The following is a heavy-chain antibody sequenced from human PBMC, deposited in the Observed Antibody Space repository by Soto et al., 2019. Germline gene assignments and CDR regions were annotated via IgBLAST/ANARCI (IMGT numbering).Heavy chain of an antibody. CDR3: ARASQGVRDSYRSVTRHYSYYYGMDV. CDR2: ISSSSSYI. J-gene: IGHJ6*02. Sequence: PGGSLRLSCAASGFTFSSYSMNWVRQAPGKGLEWVSSISSSSSYIYYADSVKGRFTISRDNAKNSLYLQMNSLRAEDTAVYYCARASQGVRDSYRSVTRHYSYYYGMDVWGQGTTVTVSS. V-gene: IGHV3-21*01. CDR1: GFTFSSYS. D-gene: IGHD5-18*01.